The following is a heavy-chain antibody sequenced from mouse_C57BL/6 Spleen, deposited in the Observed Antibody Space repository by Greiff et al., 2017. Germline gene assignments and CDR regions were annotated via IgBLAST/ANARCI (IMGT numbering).Heavy chain of an antibody. CDR2: INPYNGGT. D-gene: IGHD3-2*02. J-gene: IGHJ2*01. CDR3: ARRTAQAFDY. Sequence: LVKPGASVKMSCKASGYTFTDYYMNWVKQSHGKSLEWIGVINPYNGGTSYNQKFKGKATLTVDKSSSTAYMELNSLTSEDSAVYYCARRTAQAFDYWGQGTTLTVSS. CDR1: GYTFTDYY. V-gene: IGHV1-19*01.